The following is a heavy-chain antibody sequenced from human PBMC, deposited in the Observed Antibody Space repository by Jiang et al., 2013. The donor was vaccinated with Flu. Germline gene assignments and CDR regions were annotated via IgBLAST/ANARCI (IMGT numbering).Heavy chain of an antibody. Sequence: EVKKPGASVKVSCKASGHSFTTYPMHWVRQAPGQRPEWMGWVSGGGGNTKYSQRFQGRVALTRDTSATTAYMEFSSLRPEDTAVYYCARAPWSTYYFDYWGQGTLVTVSS. CDR3: ARAPWSTYYFDY. D-gene: IGHD2-15*01. CDR1: GHSFTTYP. V-gene: IGHV1-3*01. J-gene: IGHJ4*02. CDR2: VSGGGGNT.